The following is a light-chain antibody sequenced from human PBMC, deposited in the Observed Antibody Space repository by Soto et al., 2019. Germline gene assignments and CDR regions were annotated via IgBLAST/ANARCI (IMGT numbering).Light chain of an antibody. J-gene: IGKJ1*01. CDR2: AAS. V-gene: IGKV1-6*01. CDR3: LQDYTYPRT. Sequence: AIQMTQSPSSLSASVGDRVTITCRASQDIRNDLGWFQQKPGRAPELLIYAASSLQSGVPSRFSGSGSGTDFTLTISSLQPEDFATYYCLQDYTYPRTFGQGTKVEIK. CDR1: QDIRND.